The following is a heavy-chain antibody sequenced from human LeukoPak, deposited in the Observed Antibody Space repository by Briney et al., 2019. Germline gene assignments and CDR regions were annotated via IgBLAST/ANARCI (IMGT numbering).Heavy chain of an antibody. CDR2: INPNSGGT. J-gene: IGHJ6*02. D-gene: IGHD3-10*01. V-gene: IGHV1-2*02. Sequence: ASVKVACKTSGYTFTGYYMHWVRQAPGQGLEWMEWINPNSGGTNYAQKVQGRVTMTRDTSISTAYMELSRLRSDDTAVYYCARGGSGSYPSYRYYYGMDVWGQGTTVTVSS. CDR3: ARGGSGSYPSYRYYYGMDV. CDR1: GYTFTGYY.